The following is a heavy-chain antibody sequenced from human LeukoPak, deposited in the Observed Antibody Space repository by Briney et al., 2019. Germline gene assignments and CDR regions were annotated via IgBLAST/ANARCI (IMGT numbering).Heavy chain of an antibody. Sequence: GRSLRLSCAASGFTFSSYAMHWVRQAPGKGLEWVAVISYDGSNKYYADSVKGRFTISRDNSKNTLYLQMNSLRAEDTAVYYCAKDDESGSSGWYYFDYWGQGTLVTVSS. CDR3: AKDDESGSSGWYYFDY. CDR2: ISYDGSNK. J-gene: IGHJ4*02. V-gene: IGHV3-30-3*01. D-gene: IGHD6-19*01. CDR1: GFTFSSYA.